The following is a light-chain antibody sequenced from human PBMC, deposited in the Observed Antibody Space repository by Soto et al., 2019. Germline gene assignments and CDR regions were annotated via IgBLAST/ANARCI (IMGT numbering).Light chain of an antibody. CDR2: EVS. V-gene: IGLV2-23*02. Sequence: QSALTQPASVSGSPGQSITFSCTGTSSDVGSYNLVSWYQQHPGKAPKLMIYEVSKRPSGVSNRFSGSKSGNTASLTISGLQAEDEADYYCSSYAGSSIWVFGGGTKVTVL. J-gene: IGLJ3*02. CDR3: SSYAGSSIWV. CDR1: SSDVGSYNL.